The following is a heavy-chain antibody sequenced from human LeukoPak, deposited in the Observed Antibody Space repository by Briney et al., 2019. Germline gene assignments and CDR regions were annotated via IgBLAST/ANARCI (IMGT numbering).Heavy chain of an antibody. D-gene: IGHD6-13*01. V-gene: IGHV4-59*08. CDR2: LYYSGST. CDR1: GGSICTFY. Sequence: SETLSLTCPVSGGSICTFYWSGTRQPPGQGLEWIGHLYYSGSTNYNPSLTSRVTIPVDTSNNQFSLKLTSVTAAATAVYYCARQVGYRSSSYNYWGQGTLVTASS. J-gene: IGHJ4*02. CDR3: ARQVGYRSSSYNY.